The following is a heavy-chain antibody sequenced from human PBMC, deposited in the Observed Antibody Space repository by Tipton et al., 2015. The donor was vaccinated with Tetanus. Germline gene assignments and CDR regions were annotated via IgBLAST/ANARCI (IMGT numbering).Heavy chain of an antibody. CDR1: GYTFTGNY. J-gene: IGHJ6*02. CDR3: ARAGPQATFGVKYGMDV. V-gene: IGHV1-2*02. D-gene: IGHD3-3*01. Sequence: QSGAEVKKPGASVKVSCKAAGYTFTGNYLQWVRQAPGQGLEWIGWINPDSGGTNSAQKFQGRVTMTRDTSISTAYMELSRLRSDDTAVYYCARAGPQATFGVKYGMDVWGQGTTVTVSS. CDR2: INPDSGGT.